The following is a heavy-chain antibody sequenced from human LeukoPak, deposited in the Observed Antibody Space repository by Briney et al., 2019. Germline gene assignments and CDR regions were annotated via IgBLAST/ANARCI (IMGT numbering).Heavy chain of an antibody. J-gene: IGHJ4*02. CDR1: GFTFNSFY. V-gene: IGHV3-23*01. CDR3: VRDETGSSWYN. Sequence: GGRLRLSCAASGFTFNSFYMAWVRQAPGKGLEWVSSINRGGDSTYYADSVKGRFTISRDNSKNTLYLQLNSLRAAGTAVYYCVRDETGSSWYNWGQGTLVTVSS. D-gene: IGHD6-13*01. CDR2: INRGGDST.